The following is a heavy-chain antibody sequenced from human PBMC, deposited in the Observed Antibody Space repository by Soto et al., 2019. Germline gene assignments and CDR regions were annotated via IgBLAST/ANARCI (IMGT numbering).Heavy chain of an antibody. V-gene: IGHV3-7*01. J-gene: IGHJ3*02. CDR2: IKQDGSEK. Sequence: GGSLRLSCAASGFTFSSYWMSWVRQAPGKGLEWVANIKQDGSEKYYVDSVKGRFTISRDNAKNSLYLQMNSLRVEDAAVYYCARDLPYYYDISRPRDALDIWGQGTMVTVS. CDR1: GFTFSSYW. D-gene: IGHD3-22*01. CDR3: ARDLPYYYDISRPRDALDI.